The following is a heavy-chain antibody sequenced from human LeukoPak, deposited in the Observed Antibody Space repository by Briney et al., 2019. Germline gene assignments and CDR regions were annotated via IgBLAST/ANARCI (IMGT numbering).Heavy chain of an antibody. CDR3: AKGNVWGLGSY. J-gene: IGHJ4*02. V-gene: IGHV3-23*01. D-gene: IGHD2-8*01. Sequence: PGGSLRLSCAVSGFTFNSYVMSWVRQAPGKGLEWVSAISESGGSTYYADSVKGRFTISRDNSKNTLYLQMNSLRAEDTAVYYCAKGNVWGLGSYWGQGTLVTVSS. CDR1: GFTFNSYV. CDR2: ISESGGST.